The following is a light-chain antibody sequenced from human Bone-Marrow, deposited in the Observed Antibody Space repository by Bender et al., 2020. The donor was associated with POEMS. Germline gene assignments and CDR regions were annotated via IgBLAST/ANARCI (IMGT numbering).Light chain of an antibody. J-gene: IGLJ3*02. CDR1: NIGSEG. CDR2: DAS. Sequence: SYVLTQPPSVSVAPGQTARITCGGNNIGSEGVHWYQQKPGQAPVLVVYDASDRPSGVPDRFSGSKSGTSASLAITGLQSDDEAIYFCVAWDASLNGWVFGGGTKLTVL. CDR3: VAWDASLNGWV. V-gene: IGLV3-21*02.